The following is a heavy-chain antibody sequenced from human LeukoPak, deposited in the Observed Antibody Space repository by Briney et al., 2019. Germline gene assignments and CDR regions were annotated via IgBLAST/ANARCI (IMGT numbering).Heavy chain of an antibody. D-gene: IGHD6-13*01. CDR2: IGASGEST. CDR3: ASHSSSWYGFDY. V-gene: IGHV3-23*01. J-gene: IGHJ4*02. CDR1: GFTFSVAA. Sequence: PGGSLRLSWAASGFTFSVAAMTWVRQPPGKGLEWVSLIGASGESTYYADSVKGRFTISRDNSKNTLYLQMNSLRAEDTAVYYCASHSSSWYGFDYWGQGTLVTVSS.